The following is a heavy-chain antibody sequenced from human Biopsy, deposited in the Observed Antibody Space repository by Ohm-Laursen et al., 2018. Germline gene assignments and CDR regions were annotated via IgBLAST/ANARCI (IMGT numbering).Heavy chain of an antibody. CDR2: INAKTGDT. J-gene: IGHJ5*02. CDR3: TRGGYYYDSLAYYYWFDP. D-gene: IGHD3-22*01. V-gene: IGHV1-2*02. Sequence: ASAKVSCKASGYTFTGYHVHWVRQAPGQGLEWMGWINAKTGDTNYAQKFQGRVTMTRDTSISTAYVDLSSLRSDDTAVYYCTRGGYYYDSLAYYYWFDPWGQGTLVTVSS. CDR1: GYTFTGYH.